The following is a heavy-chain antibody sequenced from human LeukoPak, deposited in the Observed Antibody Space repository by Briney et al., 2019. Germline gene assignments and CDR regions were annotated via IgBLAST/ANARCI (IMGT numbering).Heavy chain of an antibody. D-gene: IGHD3-3*02. J-gene: IGHJ4*02. Sequence: SETLSLTCAVYGGSFSGYYWSWIRQPPGKGLEWIGEINHSGSTNYNPSLKSRVTISVDTSKNQFSLKLSSVTAADTAVYYCARETLAGPRLHFDYWGQGTLVTVSS. CDR3: ARETLAGPRLHFDY. CDR1: GGSFSGYY. CDR2: INHSGST. V-gene: IGHV4-34*01.